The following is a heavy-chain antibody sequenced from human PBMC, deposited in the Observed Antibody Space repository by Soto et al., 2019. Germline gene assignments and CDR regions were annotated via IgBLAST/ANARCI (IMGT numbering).Heavy chain of an antibody. J-gene: IGHJ3*02. Sequence: QVRLVQSGAEVKKPGSSVKVSCKASGGTFSSYAISWVRQAPGQGLEWMGGIIPIFGTANYAQKFQGRVTITADESTSTAYMELSSLRSEDTAVYYCAASAKYYDSSGYYYGGLQFAFDIWGQGTMVTVSS. D-gene: IGHD3-22*01. CDR3: AASAKYYDSSGYYYGGLQFAFDI. CDR1: GGTFSSYA. CDR2: IIPIFGTA. V-gene: IGHV1-69*01.